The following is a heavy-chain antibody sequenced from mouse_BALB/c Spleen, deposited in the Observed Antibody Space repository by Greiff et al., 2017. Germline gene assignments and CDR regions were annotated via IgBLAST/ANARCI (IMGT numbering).Heavy chain of an antibody. V-gene: IGHV5-17*02. CDR2: ISSGSSTI. Sequence: EVHLVESGGGLVQPGGSRKLSCAASGFTFSSFGMHWVRQAPEKGLEWVAYISSGSSTIYYADTVKGRFTISRDNPKNTLFLQMTSLRSEDTAMYYCARRDDYAWFAYWGQGTLVTVSA. CDR1: GFTFSSFG. D-gene: IGHD2-4*01. J-gene: IGHJ3*01. CDR3: ARRDDYAWFAY.